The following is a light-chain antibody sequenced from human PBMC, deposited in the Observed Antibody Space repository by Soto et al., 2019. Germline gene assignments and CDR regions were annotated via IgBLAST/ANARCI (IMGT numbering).Light chain of an antibody. Sequence: DVVMTQSPLSLPATLGHPASISCRSNQSLVHSDGIAYFSWFQQRPGRSPRRLIYKVSNRDSGVPARFSGSGSGTDFALKISRVEAEDVGVYYCMQGTHWPITFGQGTRLEI. CDR1: QSLVHSDGIAY. J-gene: IGKJ5*01. V-gene: IGKV2-30*02. CDR2: KVS. CDR3: MQGTHWPIT.